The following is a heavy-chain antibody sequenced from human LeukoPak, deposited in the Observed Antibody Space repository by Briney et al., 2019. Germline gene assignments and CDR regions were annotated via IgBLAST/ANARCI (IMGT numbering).Heavy chain of an antibody. D-gene: IGHD3-10*01. CDR2: INPKSGGT. V-gene: IGHV1-2*02. Sequence: ASVKVSCKASGYTFTGYYMHWVRQPPGQGLEWMGWINPKSGGTNYAQKFQGRVTMTRDTSISTAYMELSRLRSDDTAVYYCASPDTTDYYGSGSYYSVRNYYYYYGMDVWGQGTTVTVPS. CDR3: ASPDTTDYYGSGSYYSVRNYYYYYGMDV. CDR1: GYTFTGYY. J-gene: IGHJ6*02.